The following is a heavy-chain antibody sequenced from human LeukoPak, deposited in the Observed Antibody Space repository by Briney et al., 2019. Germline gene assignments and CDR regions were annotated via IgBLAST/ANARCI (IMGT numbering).Heavy chain of an antibody. V-gene: IGHV1-24*01. J-gene: IGHJ5*02. CDR1: GYTLTELS. CDR3: ATDGGGNDFWSGYYYNWFDP. D-gene: IGHD3-3*01. CDR2: FDPEDGET. Sequence: ASVKVSCKVSGYTLTELSMHWVRQAPGNGLEWRGGFDPEDGETIYAQKFQGRVTMTEDTSTDTAYMELSSLRSEDTAVYYCATDGGGNDFWSGYYYNWFDPWGQGTLVTVSS.